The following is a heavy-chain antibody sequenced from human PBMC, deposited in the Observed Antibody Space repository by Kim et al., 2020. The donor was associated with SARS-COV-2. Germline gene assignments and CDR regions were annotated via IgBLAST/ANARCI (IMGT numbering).Heavy chain of an antibody. Sequence: SLLLSCSASFFTFSSYAMSWVRQAPGKGLEWVSDISGSGDSTYYADSVKGRFTISRDNSKNTLYLQMNSLRAEDTAVYFCAKARSSGGSCYNYWGQGTLVTVSS. CDR3: AKARSSGGSCYNY. V-gene: IGHV3-23*01. D-gene: IGHD2-15*01. CDR2: ISGSGDST. CDR1: FFTFSSYA. J-gene: IGHJ4*02.